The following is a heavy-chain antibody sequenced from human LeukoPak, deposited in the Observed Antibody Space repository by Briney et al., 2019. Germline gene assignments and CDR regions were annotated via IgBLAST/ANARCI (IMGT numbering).Heavy chain of an antibody. CDR2: IKTKTDGGTT. Sequence: GGSLRLSCTASGFSLSKVWMSWVRQAPGQGLEWVGHIKTKTDGGTTEYVALVRGRFIISRDDSGDTPYLQMNSLKIEDTAVYYCTTVDYGDLTPAASSDYWGQGTLVTVSS. D-gene: IGHD4-17*01. V-gene: IGHV3-15*01. CDR3: TTVDYGDLTPAASSDY. J-gene: IGHJ4*02. CDR1: GFSLSKVW.